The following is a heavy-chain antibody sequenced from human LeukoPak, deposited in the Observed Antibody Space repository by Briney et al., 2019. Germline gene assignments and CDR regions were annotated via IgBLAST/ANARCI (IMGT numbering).Heavy chain of an antibody. Sequence: ASVKVSCKASGYTSTSYYMFWLRQAPGQGFEWMGIINPSGGSTGYAQKFQDRVTMTRDTSTSTVYMELSSLRSEDTAVYYCATGSGTYKNDAFDIWGQGTMVTVSS. V-gene: IGHV1-46*01. CDR3: ATGSGTYKNDAFDI. CDR1: GYTSTSYY. CDR2: INPSGGST. J-gene: IGHJ3*02. D-gene: IGHD1-14*01.